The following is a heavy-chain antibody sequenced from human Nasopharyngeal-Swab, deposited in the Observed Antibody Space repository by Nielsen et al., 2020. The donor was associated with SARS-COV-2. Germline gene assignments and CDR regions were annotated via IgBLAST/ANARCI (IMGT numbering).Heavy chain of an antibody. Sequence: WVRQAPGQGLEWMGWISAYNGRTYYAQKFQGRVTMTRDTSTSTVYMELSSLRSEDTAVYYCARDQKYSGYDGSGYWGQGTLVTVSS. V-gene: IGHV1-18*01. D-gene: IGHD5-12*01. CDR2: ISAYNGRT. CDR3: ARDQKYSGYDGSGY. J-gene: IGHJ4*02.